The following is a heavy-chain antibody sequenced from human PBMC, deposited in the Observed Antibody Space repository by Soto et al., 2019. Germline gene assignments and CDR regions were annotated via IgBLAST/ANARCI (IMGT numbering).Heavy chain of an antibody. V-gene: IGHV4-31*03. CDR3: ARQITMVRGIDF. Sequence: QVQLLESGPGLVKSSQTLSLTCSISGGSISSGGYYWSWVRQRPGQGLEWIGYVYFNENTYYNPSLKTRVSISVGSSKSQFSLRLSSVTAADAAIYYCARQITMVRGIDFWGPGISVSVSS. J-gene: IGHJ4*02. CDR1: GGSISSGGYY. CDR2: VYFNENT. D-gene: IGHD3-10*01.